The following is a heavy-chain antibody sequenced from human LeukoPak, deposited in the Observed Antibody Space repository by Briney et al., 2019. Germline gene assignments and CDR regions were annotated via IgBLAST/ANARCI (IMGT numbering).Heavy chain of an antibody. V-gene: IGHV1-18*04. CDR3: TRDHCRGDNCPSFDY. Sequence: RASVKVSCKPSGYTFTSFGISWVRQAPGQGLAWMGWIGAYNGDTNYAQKFQGRVTMTTDTSTSTAYMDLRSLRSHDTAVYYCTRDHCRGDNCPSFDYWGQGTLVTVSS. J-gene: IGHJ4*02. D-gene: IGHD2-15*01. CDR1: GYTFTSFG. CDR2: IGAYNGDT.